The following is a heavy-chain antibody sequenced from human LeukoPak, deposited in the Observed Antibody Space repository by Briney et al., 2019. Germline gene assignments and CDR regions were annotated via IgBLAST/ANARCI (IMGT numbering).Heavy chain of an antibody. V-gene: IGHV3-48*04. Sequence: PGGSLRLSCAASGFTFSSYSMNWVRQAPGKGLEWVSYISSSSSTIYYADSVKGRFTISRDNAKNSLYLQMNSLRAEDTAAYYCVRDGDDYNFDYWGQGSLVTVSS. CDR3: VRDGDDYNFDY. J-gene: IGHJ4*02. CDR1: GFTFSSYS. D-gene: IGHD5-24*01. CDR2: ISSSSSTI.